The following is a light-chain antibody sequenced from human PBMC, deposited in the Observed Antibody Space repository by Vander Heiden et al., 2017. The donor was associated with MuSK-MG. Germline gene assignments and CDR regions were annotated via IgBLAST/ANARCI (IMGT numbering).Light chain of an antibody. CDR2: AAS. J-gene: IGKJ4*01. Sequence: DIQMTQSPSSLSASVGDRVTITCRASQSISTYLNWYQRKPGKVPRLLMYAASSLQSGVPSRFSGGDSGTDFTLTIRSLQPEDFATYYCQHSYSTPFTFGRGTRVEIK. V-gene: IGKV1-39*01. CDR1: QSISTY. CDR3: QHSYSTPFT.